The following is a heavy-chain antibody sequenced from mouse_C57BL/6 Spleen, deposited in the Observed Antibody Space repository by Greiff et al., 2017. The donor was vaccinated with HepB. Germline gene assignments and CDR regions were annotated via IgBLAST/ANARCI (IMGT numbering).Heavy chain of an antibody. J-gene: IGHJ4*01. CDR1: GFSLTSYG. CDR2: IWRGGST. D-gene: IGHD2-5*01. CDR3: AKEGFYYSNLYYAMDY. V-gene: IGHV2-5*01. Sequence: VQLKESGPGLVQPSQSLSITCTVSGFSLTSYGVHWVRQSPGKGLEWLGVIWRGGSTDYNAAFMSRLSITKDNSKSQVFFKMNSLQADDTAIYYCAKEGFYYSNLYYAMDYWGQGTSVTVSS.